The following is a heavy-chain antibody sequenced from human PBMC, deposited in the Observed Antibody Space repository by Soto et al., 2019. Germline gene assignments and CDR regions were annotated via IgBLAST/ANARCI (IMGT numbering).Heavy chain of an antibody. J-gene: IGHJ6*02. CDR3: AKSRSATTVFHYYYYGMDV. D-gene: IGHD4-17*01. V-gene: IGHV3-23*01. Sequence: GGSLRLSCAASGFTFSSYAMSWVRQAPGKGLEWVSAISGSGGSTYYADSVKGRFTISRDNSKNTLYLQMNSLRAEDTAVYYCAKSRSATTVFHYYYYGMDVWGQGTTVTVSS. CDR1: GFTFSSYA. CDR2: ISGSGGST.